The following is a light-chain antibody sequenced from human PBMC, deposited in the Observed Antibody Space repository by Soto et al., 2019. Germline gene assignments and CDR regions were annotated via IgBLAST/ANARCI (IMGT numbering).Light chain of an antibody. Sequence: EIVLTQSPGTLSLSPGERATLSCRASHSVSSTYLAWYQQKPGQAPRLLIYGASTRATGIPDRFSGSGSGTDFTLTICRLEPEDFAVYYCQQYGSSPWTFGQGTKVEIK. CDR2: GAS. V-gene: IGKV3-20*01. CDR3: QQYGSSPWT. J-gene: IGKJ1*01. CDR1: HSVSSTY.